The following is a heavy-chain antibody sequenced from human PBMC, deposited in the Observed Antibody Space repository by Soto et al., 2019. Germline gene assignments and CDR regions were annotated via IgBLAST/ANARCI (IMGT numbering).Heavy chain of an antibody. CDR3: ARGEAAAMHYYYGMDV. D-gene: IGHD2-2*01. V-gene: IGHV3-13*01. CDR1: GFTFSSYD. Sequence: GGSLRLSCAASGFTFSSYDMHWVRQATGKGLEWVSAIGTAGDTYYPGSVKGRFTISRENAKNSLYLQMNSLRAEDTAVYYCARGEAAAMHYYYGMDVWGQGTTVTVSS. CDR2: IGTAGDT. J-gene: IGHJ6*02.